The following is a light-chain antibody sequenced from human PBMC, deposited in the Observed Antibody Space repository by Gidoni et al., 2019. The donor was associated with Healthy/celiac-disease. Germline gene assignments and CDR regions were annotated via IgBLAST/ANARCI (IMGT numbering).Light chain of an antibody. J-gene: IGKJ4*01. CDR3: QQYYSTPPT. CDR2: WAS. CDR1: QSVLYSSNNKNY. V-gene: IGKV4-1*01. Sequence: DIVMTQSPDSLAVSLGARATINCKSSQSVLYSSNNKNYLAWYQQKPGQPPKLLIYWASTRESGVPDRFSGSGSGTDFTLTISSLQAEDVAVYYCQQYYSTPPTFGGGTKVEIK.